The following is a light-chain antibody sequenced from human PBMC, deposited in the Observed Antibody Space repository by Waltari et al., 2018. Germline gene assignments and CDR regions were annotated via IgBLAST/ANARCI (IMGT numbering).Light chain of an antibody. V-gene: IGKV1-5*03. CDR1: QSISNW. CDR2: KAS. CDR3: QQYNSYSLLT. Sequence: DIQMIQTHSTLSAYVGDRVNITCRASQSISNWLAVYQQKPGKAPKLLIYKASTLESWVPSRFSGSGSGTEFTLTISSLQPDDFATYYCQQYNSYSLLTFGGGTKVEIK. J-gene: IGKJ4*01.